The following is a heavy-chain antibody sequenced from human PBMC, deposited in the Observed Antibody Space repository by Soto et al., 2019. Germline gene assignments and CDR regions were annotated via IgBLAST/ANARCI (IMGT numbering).Heavy chain of an antibody. CDR1: GYSFTSYW. CDR3: ASARGSCYPTRTTLYGDYGRRGYCYFQH. J-gene: IGHJ1*01. D-gene: IGHD2-15*01. V-gene: IGHV5-51*01. Sequence: GESLKISCKGSGYSFTSYWIGWVRQMPGKGLEWMGIIYPGDSDTRYSPSFQGQVTISADKSSSTAYLQWSRLKASDNAINYCASARGSCYPTRTTLYGDYGRRGYCYFQHWGQGTLVTVSS. CDR2: IYPGDSDT.